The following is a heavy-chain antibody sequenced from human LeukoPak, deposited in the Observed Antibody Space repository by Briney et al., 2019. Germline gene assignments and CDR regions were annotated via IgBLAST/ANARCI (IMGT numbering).Heavy chain of an antibody. CDR2: ISGSGGST. V-gene: IGHV3-23*01. Sequence: GGSLRLTCAASGFTFSSYAMSWVRQAPGKGLEWVSAISGSGGSTYYADSVKGRFTISRDNSKNTLYLQMNSLRAEDTAIYYCAKDKGYYGSANYYFFDYWGQGTLVTVSS. CDR1: GFTFSSYA. J-gene: IGHJ4*02. D-gene: IGHD3-10*01. CDR3: AKDKGYYGSANYYFFDY.